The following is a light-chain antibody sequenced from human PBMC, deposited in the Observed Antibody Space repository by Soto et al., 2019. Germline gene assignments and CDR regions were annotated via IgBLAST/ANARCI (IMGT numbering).Light chain of an antibody. CDR2: SVS. Sequence: QSALTQPASVSGSPGQSITISCRGSSSDIGAYNHVAWFQQFPGKTPKLVIYSVSDRPSGVSYRFSGSKSGNTASLTISGLQADDEADYYCISYTVSRSYVFGTGTKLTVL. V-gene: IGLV2-14*01. CDR3: ISYTVSRSYV. J-gene: IGLJ1*01. CDR1: SSDIGAYNH.